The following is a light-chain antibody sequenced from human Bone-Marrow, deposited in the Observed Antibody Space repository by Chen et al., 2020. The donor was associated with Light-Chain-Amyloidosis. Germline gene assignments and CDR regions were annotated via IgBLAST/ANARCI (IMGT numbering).Light chain of an antibody. CDR1: QSVDSY. CDR2: DAS. CDR3: QQRRNWPRT. V-gene: IGKV3-11*01. J-gene: IGKJ1*01. Sequence: IVLTQSPATLSLSPAERATLSCRASQSVDSYLAWYQQKPGQAPRLLIFDASNRATCIPARFSGSGSGTDFTLTISSLEPEDFAVYYCQQRRNWPRTFGQGTKVDIK.